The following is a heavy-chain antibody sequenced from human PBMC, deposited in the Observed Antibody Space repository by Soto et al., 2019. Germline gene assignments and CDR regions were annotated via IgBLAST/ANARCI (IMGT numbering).Heavy chain of an antibody. J-gene: IGHJ4*02. Sequence: EVQLVESGGGLVKPGGSLRLSCAASGFTFSSYSMNWVRQAPGKGLEWVSSISSSSSYIYYADSVKGRCTISRDNAKNSLYLQMNSLRAEDTAVYYCARDDLYCGGDCYTFDYWGQGTLVTVSS. D-gene: IGHD2-21*02. CDR3: ARDDLYCGGDCYTFDY. CDR1: GFTFSSYS. CDR2: ISSSSSYI. V-gene: IGHV3-21*01.